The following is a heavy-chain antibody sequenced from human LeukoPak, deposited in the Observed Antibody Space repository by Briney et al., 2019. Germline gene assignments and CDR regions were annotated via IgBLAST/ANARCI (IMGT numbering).Heavy chain of an antibody. CDR2: ISPDGSSE. CDR1: GFTFNIYS. D-gene: IGHD4-11*01. CDR3: AKARLPPPPGYFDY. V-gene: IGHV3-30*04. J-gene: IGHJ4*02. Sequence: PGGSLRLSCAASGFTFNIYSMHWVRQAPGKGLEWVAVISPDGSSENYADSVRGRFTISRDNAKKTLYLQLNSLRPGDTAVYYCAKARLPPPPGYFDYWGQGTLVTVSS.